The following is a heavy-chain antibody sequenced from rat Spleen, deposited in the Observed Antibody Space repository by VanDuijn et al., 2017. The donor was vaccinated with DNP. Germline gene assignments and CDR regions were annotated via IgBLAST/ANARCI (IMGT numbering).Heavy chain of an antibody. V-gene: IGHV2S12*01. J-gene: IGHJ3*01. CDR1: GFSLTSYG. D-gene: IGHD1-9*01. Sequence: QVQLKESGPGLVQPSQTLSLTCTVSGFSLTSYGVSWVRQPPGKGLEWIAAISSGGSTYYNSALKSRLSISRDTSKSQVFLKMNSLQTEDTAMYFCASGHTTGLTWFAYWGQGALVTVSS. CDR2: ISSGGST. CDR3: ASGHTTGLTWFAY.